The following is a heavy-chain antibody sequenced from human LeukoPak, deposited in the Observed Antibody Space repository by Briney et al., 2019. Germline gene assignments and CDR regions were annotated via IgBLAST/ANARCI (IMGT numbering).Heavy chain of an antibody. V-gene: IGHV3-9*01. CDR3: AKDMSSGWYAAFDI. CDR2: ISWNSGSI. J-gene: IGHJ3*02. Sequence: PGGSLRLSCAASGFTFDDYAMHWVRQAPGKGLEWVSGISWNSGSIGYADSVKGRFTISRDNAKNSLYLQMNSLRAEDTALYYCAKDMSSGWYAAFDIWDQGTMVTVSS. D-gene: IGHD6-19*01. CDR1: GFTFDDYA.